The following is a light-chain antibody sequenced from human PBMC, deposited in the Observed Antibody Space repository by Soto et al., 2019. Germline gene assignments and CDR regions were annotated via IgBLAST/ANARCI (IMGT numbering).Light chain of an antibody. V-gene: IGLV2-8*01. Sequence: QSVLTQPPSASGSPGQSVTISXXXXXXXIGVYDFVSWYQHHPGKAPRLIIYEVVRRPSGVPDRFSGSKSGNTASLTVSGLQAADEADYFCKSYAGSNTYVFGSGTKLTVL. CDR2: EVV. CDR3: KSYAGSNTYV. CDR1: XXXIGVYDF. J-gene: IGLJ1*01.